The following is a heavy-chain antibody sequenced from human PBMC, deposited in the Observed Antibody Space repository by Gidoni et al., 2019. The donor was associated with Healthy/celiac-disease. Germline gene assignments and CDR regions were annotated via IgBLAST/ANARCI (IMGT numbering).Heavy chain of an antibody. D-gene: IGHD6-13*01. V-gene: IGHV4-61*02. J-gene: IGHJ4*02. CDR2: IYTSGST. Sequence: QVQLQESGPGLVKPSQTLSLTCTVSGASISSGSYYWSWIRQPAGKGLEWIGRIYTSGSTNYNPSLKSRVTISVDTSKNQFSLKLSSVTAADTAVYYCARENDGVLAAAGGVDYWGQGTLVTVSS. CDR3: ARENDGVLAAAGGVDY. CDR1: GASISSGSYY.